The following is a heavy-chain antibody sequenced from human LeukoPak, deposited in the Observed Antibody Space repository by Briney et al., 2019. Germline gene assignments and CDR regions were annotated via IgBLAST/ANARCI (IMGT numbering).Heavy chain of an antibody. J-gene: IGHJ4*02. CDR1: GGSISGYY. CDR2: IYYSGSN. D-gene: IGHD1-26*01. CDR3: ARSTTSGLLGGYLDD. Sequence: SETLSPTCSVSGGSISGYYWSWIRQPPGKGLEWIGYIYYSGSNNYNPSLESRAAISVDTSKNHFSLTLGFVTVADTAVYYCARSTTSGLLGGYLDDWGRGTLVTVSS. V-gene: IGHV4-59*01.